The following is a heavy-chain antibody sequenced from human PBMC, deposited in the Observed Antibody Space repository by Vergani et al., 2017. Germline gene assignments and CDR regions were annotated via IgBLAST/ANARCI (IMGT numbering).Heavy chain of an antibody. Sequence: QVQLVESGGGVVQPGRSLRLSCAASGFTFSSYGMHWVRQAPGKGLEWVAVIWYDGSNKYYADSVKGRFTISRDNSKNTLYLQMNSLRAEDTAVYYCAKDTAGLRFLEWSEDYYYYYGMDVWGQGTTVTVSS. D-gene: IGHD3-3*01. J-gene: IGHJ6*02. CDR3: AKDTAGLRFLEWSEDYYYYYGMDV. V-gene: IGHV3-33*06. CDR1: GFTFSSYG. CDR2: IWYDGSNK.